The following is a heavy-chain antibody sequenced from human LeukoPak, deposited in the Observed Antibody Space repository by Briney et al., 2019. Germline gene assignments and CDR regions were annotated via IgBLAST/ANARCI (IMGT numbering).Heavy chain of an antibody. D-gene: IGHD5-12*01. CDR1: GGSISSYY. CDR3: ARDHSGYGALSYYGMDV. Sequence: SETLSLTCTVSGGSISSYYWSWIRQPPGKGLEWIGYIYYSGSTNYNPSLKSRVTVSVDTSKNQFSLKLSSVTAADTAVYYCARDHSGYGALSYYGMDVWGQGTTVTVSS. J-gene: IGHJ6*02. V-gene: IGHV4-59*01. CDR2: IYYSGST.